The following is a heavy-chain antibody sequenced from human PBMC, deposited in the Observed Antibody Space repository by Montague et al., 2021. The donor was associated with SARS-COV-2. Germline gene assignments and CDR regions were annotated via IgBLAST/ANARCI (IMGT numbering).Heavy chain of an antibody. J-gene: IGHJ6*02. CDR2: IYNNGST. V-gene: IGHV4-59*01. Sequence: SETLSLTYTVSGGSISSYYWSWIRQPPGKGLQWIGYIYNNGSTNCNTSLKSRVTLSIDTSKNQFSLKLTSVTAADTAVYYCARGGGDSADYYYYAMDVWGQGTTVTVSS. D-gene: IGHD2-21*02. CDR3: ARGGGDSADYYYYAMDV. CDR1: GGSISSYY.